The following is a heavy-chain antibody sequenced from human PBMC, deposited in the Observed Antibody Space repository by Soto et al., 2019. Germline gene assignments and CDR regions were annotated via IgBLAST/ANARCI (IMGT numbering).Heavy chain of an antibody. J-gene: IGHJ5*02. Sequence: QVQLQESGPGLVKPSETLSLTCTVSGGSISSYYWSWIRQPPGKGLEWIGYIYYSGSTNYNPSLKSRVTISVDTSKNRFSLKLSSVTAADTAVYYCARGSLQVRWFGELLPPWFDPWGQGTLVTVSS. CDR1: GGSISSYY. CDR2: IYYSGST. CDR3: ARGSLQVRWFGELLPPWFDP. V-gene: IGHV4-59*01. D-gene: IGHD3-10*01.